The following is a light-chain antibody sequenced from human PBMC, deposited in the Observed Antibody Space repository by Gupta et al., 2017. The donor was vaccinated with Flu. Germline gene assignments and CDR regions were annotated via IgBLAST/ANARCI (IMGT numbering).Light chain of an antibody. V-gene: IGKV3-15*01. CDR1: HSVSSK. J-gene: IGKJ4*01. CDR3: QQCEFGLT. Sequence: SPATLSVAPGDTAPLSSRASHSVSSKVSWYQQQPGPAPMLLIYDASTRATGIPAMFSGSGSGTECTLTISSLQSEYFAVYFCQQCEFGLTFGGGTKVEIK. CDR2: DAS.